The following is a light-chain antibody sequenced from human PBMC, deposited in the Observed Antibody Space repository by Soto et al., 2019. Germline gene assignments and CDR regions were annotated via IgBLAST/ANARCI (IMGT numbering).Light chain of an antibody. CDR3: SSYTSSMTNV. CDR1: SSDVGGYNS. CDR2: GVG. V-gene: IGLV2-14*03. J-gene: IGLJ1*01. Sequence: QSVLTQPASVSGSPGQSITISCTGTSSDVGGYNSVSWYQHHPGKAPKLILYGVGDRPSGVSYRFSGSKSGNTASLTISGLQAADEADYFCSSYTSSMTNVFGSGTNVTV.